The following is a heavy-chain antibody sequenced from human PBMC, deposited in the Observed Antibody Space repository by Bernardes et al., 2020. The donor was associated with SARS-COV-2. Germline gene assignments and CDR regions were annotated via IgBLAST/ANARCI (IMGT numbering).Heavy chain of an antibody. CDR1: GFTFSSYA. CDR2: ISGSGGST. CDR3: AKSRGTVLEYYYYYGMDG. J-gene: IGHJ6*02. Sequence: GGSLRLSCAASGFTFSSYAMSWVRQAPGKGLEWVSAISGSGGSTYYADSVKGRFTISRDNSKNTLYLQMNSLRAEDTAVYYCAKSRGTVLEYYYYYGMDGWGQGTTVTVSS. V-gene: IGHV3-23*01. D-gene: IGHD4-17*01.